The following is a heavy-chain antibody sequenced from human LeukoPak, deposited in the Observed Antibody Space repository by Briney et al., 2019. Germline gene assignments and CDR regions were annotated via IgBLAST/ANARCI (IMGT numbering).Heavy chain of an antibody. J-gene: IGHJ4*02. CDR2: IYYSGST. V-gene: IGHV4-59*12. D-gene: IGHD6-13*01. Sequence: SETLSLTCTVSGGSISSYYWSWIRQPPGKGLEWIGYIYYSGSTNYNPSLKSRVTISVDTSKNQFSLKLSSVTAADTAVYYCARVGEQQLGNWGQGTLVTVSS. CDR1: GGSISSYY. CDR3: ARVGEQQLGN.